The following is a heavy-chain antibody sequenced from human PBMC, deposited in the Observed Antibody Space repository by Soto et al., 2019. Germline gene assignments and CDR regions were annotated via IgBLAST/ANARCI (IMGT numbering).Heavy chain of an antibody. CDR3: ARIRRGGMDV. J-gene: IGHJ6*02. CDR1: GFSLSTSGMR. V-gene: IGHV2-70*04. CDR2: IDWDDDK. D-gene: IGHD3-10*01. Sequence: SGPTLVNPTQTLTLTCTFSGFSLSTSGMRVSWIRQPPGKALEWLARIDWDDDKFYSTSLKTRLTISKDTSKNQVVLTMTNMDPVDTATYYCARIRRGGMDVWGQGTTVTVSS.